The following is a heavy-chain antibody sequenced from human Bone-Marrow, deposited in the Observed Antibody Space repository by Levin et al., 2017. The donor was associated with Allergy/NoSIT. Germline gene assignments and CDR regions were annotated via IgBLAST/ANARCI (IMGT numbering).Heavy chain of an antibody. CDR3: ARSVGYSITWYFDS. CDR1: GYTLTGNY. Sequence: ASVKVSCKASGYTLTGNYLHWVRQAPGQGLEWMGWINPNSGATNFAQNFQGRVIMTRDTSISTAYMELGRLRSDDTAVYYCARSVGYSITWYFDSWGQGTLVTVSS. V-gene: IGHV1-2*02. J-gene: IGHJ4*02. CDR2: INPNSGAT. D-gene: IGHD6-13*01.